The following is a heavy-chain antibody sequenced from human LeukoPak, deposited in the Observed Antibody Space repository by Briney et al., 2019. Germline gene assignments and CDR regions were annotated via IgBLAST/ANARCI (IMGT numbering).Heavy chain of an antibody. V-gene: IGHV3-30*02. CDR2: IRYDGSSK. D-gene: IGHD3-10*01. Sequence: GGSLRLSCAASGFTFSSYGMHWVRQAPGKGLEWVAFIRYDGSSKYYADSVKGRFTISRDNSKNTLYLQMNSLRAEDTAVYYCAKVLLWFGDYFDYWGQGALVIISS. CDR3: AKVLLWFGDYFDY. CDR1: GFTFSSYG. J-gene: IGHJ4*02.